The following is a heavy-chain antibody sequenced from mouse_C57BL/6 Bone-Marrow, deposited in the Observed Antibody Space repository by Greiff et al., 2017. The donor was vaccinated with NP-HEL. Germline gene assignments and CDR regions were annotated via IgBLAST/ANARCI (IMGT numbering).Heavy chain of an antibody. Sequence: VQRVESGAELARPGASVKLSCKASGYTFTSYGISWVKQRTGQGLEWIGEIYPRSGNTHYNEKFKGKATLTADKSSSTAYMELRSLTSEDSAVYFCAREDGYYEGYWGQGTSVTVSS. V-gene: IGHV1-81*01. CDR1: GYTFTSYG. D-gene: IGHD2-3*01. CDR3: AREDGYYEGY. CDR2: IYPRSGNT. J-gene: IGHJ4*01.